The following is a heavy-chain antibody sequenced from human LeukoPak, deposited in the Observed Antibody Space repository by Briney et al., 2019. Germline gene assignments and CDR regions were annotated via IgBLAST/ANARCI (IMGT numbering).Heavy chain of an antibody. D-gene: IGHD6-13*01. Sequence: GGSLRLSCAASGFTFSTYHMNWVRQAPGKGLEWVSYISSSSSTIYNADSVKGRFTISRDNARNSLYLQMDSLRDEDTAVYYCGRVWSGQQLVLGDYWGQGTLVTVSS. V-gene: IGHV3-48*02. CDR1: GFTFSTYH. CDR2: ISSSSSTI. J-gene: IGHJ4*02. CDR3: GRVWSGQQLVLGDY.